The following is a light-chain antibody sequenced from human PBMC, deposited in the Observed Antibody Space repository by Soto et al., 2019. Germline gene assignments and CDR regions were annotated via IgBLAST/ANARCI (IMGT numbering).Light chain of an antibody. Sequence: QSVLTQPASVSGSPVQSITISCTGTSSDVGGYNYVSWYQQHPGKAPKLMIYDVSNRPSGVSNRFSGSKSGNTASLTISGLQAEDEADYYCSSYTRSSLYVFGTGTKLTVL. V-gene: IGLV2-14*01. CDR3: SSYTRSSLYV. CDR1: SSDVGGYNY. CDR2: DVS. J-gene: IGLJ1*01.